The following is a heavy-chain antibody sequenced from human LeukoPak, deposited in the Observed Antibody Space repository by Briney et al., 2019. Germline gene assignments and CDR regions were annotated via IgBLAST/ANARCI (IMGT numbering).Heavy chain of an antibody. CDR3: ASTYYDSSGSFDY. D-gene: IGHD3-22*01. V-gene: IGHV4-59*08. CDR1: GGSISSYY. CDR2: IYYSGST. J-gene: IGHJ4*02. Sequence: SETLSLTCTVSGGSISSYYWSWIRQPPGKGLEWIGYIYYSGSTNYNPSLKSRVTISVDTSKNQFSLKLSSVTAADTAVHYCASTYYDSSGSFDYWGQGTLVTVSS.